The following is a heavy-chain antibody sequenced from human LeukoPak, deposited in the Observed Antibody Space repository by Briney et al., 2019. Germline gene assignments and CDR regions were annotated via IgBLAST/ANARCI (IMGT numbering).Heavy chain of an antibody. CDR3: ARDRTYFDY. Sequence: GGSLRLSCAASGFIVSSNYMSWVRQAPGKGMEWVSIIYSGGNTYYADSINAPFTISRHNSKNTLYLQMNSLRAEDTAVYYCARDRTYFDYWGQGTLVAVSS. J-gene: IGHJ4*02. V-gene: IGHV3-53*04. D-gene: IGHD3-16*01. CDR1: GFIVSSNY. CDR2: IYSGGNT.